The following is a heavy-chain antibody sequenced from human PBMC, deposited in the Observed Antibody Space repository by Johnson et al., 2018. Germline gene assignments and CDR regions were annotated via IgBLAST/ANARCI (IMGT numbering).Heavy chain of an antibody. J-gene: IGHJ3*02. Sequence: QVQLVESGGGVVQPGRSLRLSCAASGFTFSSYAMHWVRQAPGKGLEWVAVISYDGSNKYYADSGKGRFTISRDNSKNTLYLQMNSLRAEDTAVYYCARDAWDPNGDAFDIWGQGTMVTVSS. CDR1: GFTFSSYA. V-gene: IGHV3-30-3*01. D-gene: IGHD1-26*01. CDR3: ARDAWDPNGDAFDI. CDR2: ISYDGSNK.